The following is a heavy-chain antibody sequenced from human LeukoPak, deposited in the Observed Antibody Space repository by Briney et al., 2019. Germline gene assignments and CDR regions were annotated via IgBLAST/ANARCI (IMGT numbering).Heavy chain of an antibody. CDR1: GFTFSSYA. CDR3: AKPPNDIVVVVPAAVFDY. J-gene: IGHJ4*02. V-gene: IGHV3-23*01. Sequence: GGSLRLSCAASGFTFSSYAMSWVRQAPGKGLEWVSAISGSGGSTYYADSVKGRFTISRDNSKNTLYLQMNSLRAEDTAVYYCAKPPNDIVVVVPAAVFDYWGQGTLVTVSS. D-gene: IGHD2-2*01. CDR2: ISGSGGST.